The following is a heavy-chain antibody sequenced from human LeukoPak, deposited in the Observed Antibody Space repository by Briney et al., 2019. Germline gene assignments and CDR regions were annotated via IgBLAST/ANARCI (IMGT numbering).Heavy chain of an antibody. CDR3: ARWDGEYGGKED. V-gene: IGHV4-59*01. J-gene: IGHJ4*02. CDR1: GGSISSYY. CDR2: IYYSGST. Sequence: SETLSLTCTVSGGSISSYYWSWIRQPPGKGLEWIGYIYYSGSTNYNPSLKSRVTISVDTSKNQFSLKLSSVTAADTAVYYCARWDGEYGGKEDWGQGTLVTVSS. D-gene: IGHD4-17*01.